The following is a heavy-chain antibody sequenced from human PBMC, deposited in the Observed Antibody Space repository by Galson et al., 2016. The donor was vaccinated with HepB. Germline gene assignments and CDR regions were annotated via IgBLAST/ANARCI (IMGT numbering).Heavy chain of an antibody. Sequence: SLRLSCAASGFTFSTYAMHWVRQAPGKGLEWVAGISFDGSNKYYADSVKGRFTISRDNSKNTLYLQMNSLRPEDTAVHYCARSKGYYYYAMDGWGQGTTVTVSS. V-gene: IGHV3-30-3*01. J-gene: IGHJ6*02. CDR2: ISFDGSNK. CDR3: ARSKGYYYYAMDG. CDR1: GFTFSTYA.